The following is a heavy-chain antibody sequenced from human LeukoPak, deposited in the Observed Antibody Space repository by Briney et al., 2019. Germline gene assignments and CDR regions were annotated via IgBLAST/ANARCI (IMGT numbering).Heavy chain of an antibody. CDR1: GGTFSSHA. Sequence: ASVKVSCKASGGTFSSHAISWVRQAPGKGLEWMGGFDPEDGETIYAQKFQGRVTMTEDTSTDTAYMELSSLRSEDTAVYYCATIDGHYDSSGYWGQGTLVIVSS. V-gene: IGHV1-24*01. J-gene: IGHJ4*02. D-gene: IGHD3-22*01. CDR3: ATIDGHYDSSGY. CDR2: FDPEDGET.